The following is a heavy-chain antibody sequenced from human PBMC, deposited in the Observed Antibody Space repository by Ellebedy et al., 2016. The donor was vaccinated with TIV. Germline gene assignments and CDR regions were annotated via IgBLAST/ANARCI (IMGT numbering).Heavy chain of an antibody. CDR2: LIPLVGIA. D-gene: IGHD2-21*01. Sequence: AASVKVSCKASGGTVSNYAISWARQAPRQGLEWMGGLIPLVGIANYAQKFQGRVTITADKSTSTAYMELSSLRSEDTAVYYCARLDSIDSWGQGTLVTVSS. V-gene: IGHV1-69*10. CDR3: ARLDSIDS. J-gene: IGHJ4*02. CDR1: GGTVSNYA.